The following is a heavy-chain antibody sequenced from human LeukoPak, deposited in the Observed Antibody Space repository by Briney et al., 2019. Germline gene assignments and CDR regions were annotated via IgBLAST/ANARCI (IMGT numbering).Heavy chain of an antibody. CDR2: ISSSSTYI. Sequence: GGSLRLSCAASGFAFSTYTMDWIRQAPGRGLEWVSSISSSSTYIYYADSVRGRFTVSRDNAKNSLYLQMSSLRAEDTAVYYCARSGSSLYYYTLDVWGQGTTVAFSS. CDR3: ARSGSSLYYYTLDV. D-gene: IGHD6-6*01. V-gene: IGHV3-21*01. J-gene: IGHJ6*02. CDR1: GFAFSTYT.